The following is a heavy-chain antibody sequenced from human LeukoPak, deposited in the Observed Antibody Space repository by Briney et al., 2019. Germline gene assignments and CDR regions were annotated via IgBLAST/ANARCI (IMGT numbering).Heavy chain of an antibody. Sequence: SETLSLTCTVSGGSISSSSYYWGWIRQPPGKGLEWIGRIYYSGSTYYNPSLKSRVTISVDTSKNQFSLKLSSVTAADTAVYYCARRKVEMATGFDYWGQGTLVTVSS. D-gene: IGHD5-24*01. CDR3: ARRKVEMATGFDY. CDR1: GGSISSSSYY. CDR2: IYYSGST. V-gene: IGHV4-39*01. J-gene: IGHJ4*02.